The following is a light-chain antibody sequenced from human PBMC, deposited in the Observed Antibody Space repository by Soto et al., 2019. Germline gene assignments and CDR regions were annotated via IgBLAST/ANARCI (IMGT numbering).Light chain of an antibody. Sequence: QSALAQPASVSGSLGQSITISCTGTSSDVGAYEYVSWYQQHPGKVPKLLIYEVSDCPPGISDRFSGSKSGNTASLTISRLQSEDEADYYCNSYTAFNTRVFGTGTKLTVL. CDR3: NSYTAFNTRV. CDR2: EVS. CDR1: SSDVGAYEY. V-gene: IGLV2-14*01. J-gene: IGLJ1*01.